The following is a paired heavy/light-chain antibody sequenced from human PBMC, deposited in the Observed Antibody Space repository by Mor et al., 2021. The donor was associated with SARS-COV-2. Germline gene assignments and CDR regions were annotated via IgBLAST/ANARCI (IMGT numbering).Heavy chain of an antibody. CDR1: GFTFSSYS. J-gene: IGHJ5*02. D-gene: IGHD3-9*01. Sequence: EVQLVESGGGLVKPGGSLRLSCAASGFTFSSYSMNWVRQAPGKGLEWVSSISSSSSYIYYADSVKGRFTISRDNAKNSLYLQMNSLRAEDTAVYYCARDQYYDILTGYYGWFDPWGQGTLVTVSS. CDR2: ISSSSSYI. CDR3: ARDQYYDILTGYYGWFDP. V-gene: IGHV3-21*01.
Light chain of an antibody. CDR3: QAWDSSTLYV. CDR1: KLGDKY. J-gene: IGLJ1*01. V-gene: IGLV3-1*01. CDR2: QDS. Sequence: SYELTQPPSVSVSPGQTASITCSGDKLGDKYACWYQQKPGQSPVLVIYQDSKRPSGIPERFSGSNSGNTATLTISGTQAMDEADYYCQAWDSSTLYVFGTGTKVTVL.